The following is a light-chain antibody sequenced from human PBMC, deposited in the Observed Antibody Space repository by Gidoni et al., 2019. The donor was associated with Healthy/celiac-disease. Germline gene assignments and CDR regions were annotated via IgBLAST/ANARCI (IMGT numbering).Light chain of an antibody. CDR2: AAS. Sequence: DIQLTQSPSFLSASVGDRVTITCRASQGISSYLAWYQQKPGKAPKLLINAASTLQSGVPSRFSGSGSGTEFTLTISSLQPEDFATYYCQQLNSYLITFGQGTRLEIK. CDR1: QGISSY. J-gene: IGKJ5*01. V-gene: IGKV1-9*01. CDR3: QQLNSYLIT.